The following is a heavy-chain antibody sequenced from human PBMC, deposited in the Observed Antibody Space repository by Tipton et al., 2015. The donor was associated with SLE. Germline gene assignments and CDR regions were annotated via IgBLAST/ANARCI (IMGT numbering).Heavy chain of an antibody. Sequence: LRLSCTVYGGSLSGYWWSWIRQSPGKGLEWIGEIYPTGRTDYNPSLMSRVTISVDTSQNQFSLRLTSVTAADTAVYSCARVRRVLWLPSSFDSWGQGTLVTVSS. V-gene: IGHV4-34*01. CDR1: GGSLSGYW. J-gene: IGHJ4*02. D-gene: IGHD3-10*01. CDR3: ARVRRVLWLPSSFDS. CDR2: IYPTGRT.